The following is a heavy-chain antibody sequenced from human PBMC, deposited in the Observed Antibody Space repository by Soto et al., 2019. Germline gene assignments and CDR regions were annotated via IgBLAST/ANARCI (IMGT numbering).Heavy chain of an antibody. J-gene: IGHJ4*02. CDR3: AKDGDEGAAEYYFDY. D-gene: IGHD6-13*01. CDR2: ISSDGNNK. CDR1: GFTFSNYA. Sequence: QVQLVESGGGVVQPGRSLRLSCAASGFTFSNYAMHWVRQAPGKGLEWVAVISSDGNNKYHADSVKGRFTISRDNSKKTLYMQMNSLRAEDTAVYYCAKDGDEGAAEYYFDYWGQGTLVTVSS. V-gene: IGHV3-30*18.